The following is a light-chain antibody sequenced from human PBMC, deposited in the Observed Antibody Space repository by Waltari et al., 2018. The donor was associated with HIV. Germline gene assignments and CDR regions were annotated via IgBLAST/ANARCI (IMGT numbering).Light chain of an antibody. CDR1: QNVLYSSNNETY. V-gene: IGKV4-1*01. Sequence: DIVMTQSPDSLTVSLGERSTITCTSSQNVLYSSNNETYVSWYQQNFGKPPKLLIYWASAREFGVPDRFSGSGAGAQFTLTISSLQAEDVALYYCQQYYSSPYTFGQGTKVEVK. CDR3: QQYYSSPYT. J-gene: IGKJ2*01. CDR2: WAS.